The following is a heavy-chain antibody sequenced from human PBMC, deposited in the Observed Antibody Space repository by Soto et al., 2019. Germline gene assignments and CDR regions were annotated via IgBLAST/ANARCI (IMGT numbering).Heavy chain of an antibody. CDR2: ISYDSSNR. Sequence: VKLLESGGGLIQPGGSLRLSCAASGFTFSYGIHWLRQAPGKGLEGVADISYDSSNRFYGDSVKGRFTIARDNSKNTQFLQMNSLRAEDTAVYYCATLVIGYCSGNTCDDYWGQGTLVAVSS. V-gene: IGHV3-30*03. CDR1: GFTFSYG. D-gene: IGHD2-15*01. CDR3: ATLVIGYCSGNTCDDY. J-gene: IGHJ4*02.